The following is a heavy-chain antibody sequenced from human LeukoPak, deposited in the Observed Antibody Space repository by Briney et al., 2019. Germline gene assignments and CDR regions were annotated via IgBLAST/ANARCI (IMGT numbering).Heavy chain of an antibody. CDR1: GLTFSSSW. J-gene: IGHJ4*02. CDR3: TTEDYYDSSGYGMFDY. Sequence: PGGSLRLSCAVSGLTFSSSWMDWVRQAPGKGLEWVASINPDGNKKYSADSVKGRFTISRDNAENTLYLQMNSLKTEDTAVYYCTTEDYYDSSGYGMFDYWGQGTLVTVSS. CDR2: INPDGNKK. V-gene: IGHV3-7*03. D-gene: IGHD3-22*01.